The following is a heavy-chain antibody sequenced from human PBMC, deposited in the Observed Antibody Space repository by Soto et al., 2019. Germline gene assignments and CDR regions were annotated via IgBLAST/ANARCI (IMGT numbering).Heavy chain of an antibody. CDR2: IYYSGST. J-gene: IGHJ4*02. CDR3: AREDYSSFFDY. V-gene: IGHV4-31*03. CDR1: GGSISSGGYY. Sequence: PSETLSLTCTVSGGSISSGGYYWSWIRQHPGKGLERIGYIYYSGSTYYNPSLKSRVTISVDTSKNQFSLKLSSVTAADTAVYYCAREDYSSFFDYWGQGTLVTVSS. D-gene: IGHD4-4*01.